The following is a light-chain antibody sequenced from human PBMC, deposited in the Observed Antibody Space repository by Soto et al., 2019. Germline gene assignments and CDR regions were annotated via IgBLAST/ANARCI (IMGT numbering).Light chain of an antibody. J-gene: IGKJ2*02. V-gene: IGKV3-15*01. CDR2: GAS. CDR3: QQYNNWPPWT. CDR1: QSVSSN. Sequence: EIVMTQSPATLSVSPGERATLSCRASQSVSSNLAWYQQNPGQAPRLLIYGASTRATGIPSRFSGSGSGTEFILTISSLQSEDFAVYYCQQYNNWPPWTFGQGTKLEIK.